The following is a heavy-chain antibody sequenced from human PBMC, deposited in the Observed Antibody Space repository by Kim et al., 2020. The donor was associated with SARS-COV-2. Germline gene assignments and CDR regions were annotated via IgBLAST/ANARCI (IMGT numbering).Heavy chain of an antibody. CDR3: ATVGDLRVGELYLEY. V-gene: IGHV3-30*04. D-gene: IGHD3-10*01. CDR2: LSYDGTKK. Sequence: GGSLRLSCAASGFTFGTYPMHWVRQAPGKGLEWVAVLSYDGTKKYHADSVKGRFTISRDNSKNTLYLQMNSLRPEDTAVYYCATVGDLRVGELYLEYWGQGTLVTVSS. CDR1: GFTFGTYP. J-gene: IGHJ4*02.